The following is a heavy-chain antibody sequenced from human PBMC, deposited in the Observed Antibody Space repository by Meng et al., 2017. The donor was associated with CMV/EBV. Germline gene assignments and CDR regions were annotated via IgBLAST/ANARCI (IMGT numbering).Heavy chain of an antibody. CDR2: IIPIFGTA. CDR1: GGTFRSYA. J-gene: IGHJ6*02. V-gene: IGHV1-69*05. D-gene: IGHD3-3*01. Sequence: SVTVSCKASGGTFRSYAISWVRQAPGQGLEWMGGIIPIFGTANYAQKFQGRVTITTDESTSTAYMELSSLRSEDTAVYYCARDRGITIFGAVIPAGMDVWGQGTTVTVSS. CDR3: ARDRGITIFGAVIPAGMDV.